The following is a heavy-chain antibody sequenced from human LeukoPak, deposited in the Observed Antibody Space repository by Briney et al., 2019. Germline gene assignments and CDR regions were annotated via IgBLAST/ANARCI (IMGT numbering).Heavy chain of an antibody. CDR1: GYTFTSYY. D-gene: IGHD2-2*01. CDR3: ARAVVPADKFDY. V-gene: IGHV1-46*01. CDR2: INPSGGST. Sequence: ASVKVSCKASGYTFTSYYMHWVRQAPGQGLEWMGIINPSGGSTSYAQKLQGRVTMTSDTSTSTVYMELSSLRSEDTAVYYCARAVVPADKFDYWGQGTLVTVSS. J-gene: IGHJ4*02.